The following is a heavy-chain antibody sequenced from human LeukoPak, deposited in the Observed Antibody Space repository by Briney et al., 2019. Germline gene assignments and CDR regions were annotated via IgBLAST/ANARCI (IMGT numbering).Heavy chain of an antibody. CDR2: IYYSGST. CDR1: GGSISSYY. V-gene: IGHV4-59*08. J-gene: IGHJ5*02. D-gene: IGHD3-16*01. Sequence: PSETLSLTCTVSGGSISSYYWSWIRQPPGKGLEWIGYIYYSGSTNYNPSLESRVTISVDTSKNQFSLKLSSVTAADTAVYYCARCRGRRLNWFDPWGQGTLVTVSS. CDR3: ARCRGRRLNWFDP.